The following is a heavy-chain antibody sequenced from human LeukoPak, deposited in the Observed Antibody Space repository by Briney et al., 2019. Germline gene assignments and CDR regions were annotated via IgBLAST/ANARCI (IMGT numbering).Heavy chain of an antibody. J-gene: IGHJ4*02. V-gene: IGHV3-11*01. CDR3: ARSDSGYEAYFDY. CDR2: ISSSGSTI. D-gene: IGHD5-12*01. CDR1: GFTFSSYA. Sequence: GGSLRLSCAASGFTFSSYAMSWIRQAPGKGLEWVSYISSSGSTIYYADSVKGRFTISRDNAKNSLYLQMNSLRAEDTAVYYCARSDSGYEAYFDYWGQGTLVTVSS.